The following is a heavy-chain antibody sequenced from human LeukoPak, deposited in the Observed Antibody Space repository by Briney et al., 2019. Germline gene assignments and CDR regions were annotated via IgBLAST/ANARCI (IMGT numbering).Heavy chain of an antibody. J-gene: IGHJ3*02. Sequence: PGGSLRLSCAASGFTFTRFNMNWVRQAPGKGLELVSSITTSGTYIYYADSVKGRFTISRDNAKNSLYLQMNSLRDEDTAVYYCARAAPYYYDSSGYSAFDSWGQGTMVTVSA. CDR3: ARAAPYYYDSSGYSAFDS. D-gene: IGHD3-22*01. CDR1: GFTFTRFN. CDR2: ITTSGTYI. V-gene: IGHV3-21*01.